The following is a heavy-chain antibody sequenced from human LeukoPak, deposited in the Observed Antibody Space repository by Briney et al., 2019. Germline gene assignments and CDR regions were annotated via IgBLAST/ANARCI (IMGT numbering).Heavy chain of an antibody. Sequence: SETLSLTCTVSGGSFSSYYWGWIRQPPGKGLEWIGSIYYSGNTYYSPSLMSRVTISVDTSKNQFSLNLSSVTAADTAVYFCARAPHFFDTSGSRYYFDYWGQGALVTVSS. CDR1: GGSFSSYY. CDR3: ARAPHFFDTSGSRYYFDY. V-gene: IGHV4-39*07. CDR2: IYYSGNT. J-gene: IGHJ4*02. D-gene: IGHD3-22*01.